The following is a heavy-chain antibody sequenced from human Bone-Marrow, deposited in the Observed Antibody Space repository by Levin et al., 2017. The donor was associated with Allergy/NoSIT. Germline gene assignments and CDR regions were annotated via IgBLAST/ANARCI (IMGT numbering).Heavy chain of an antibody. Sequence: SQTLSLPCTVSGGSISSYYWSWIRQPPGKGLEWIGYIYYSGSTNYNPSLKSRVTISVDTSKNQFSLKLSSVTAADTAVYYCARDKSTNYYDSSGYYYSYGDYWGQGTLVNVSS. D-gene: IGHD3-22*01. CDR2: IYYSGST. V-gene: IGHV4-59*01. J-gene: IGHJ4*02. CDR3: ARDKSTNYYDSSGYYYSYGDY. CDR1: GGSISSYY.